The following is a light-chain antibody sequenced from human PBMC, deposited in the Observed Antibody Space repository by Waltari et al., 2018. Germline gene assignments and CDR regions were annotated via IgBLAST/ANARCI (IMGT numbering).Light chain of an antibody. Sequence: EIVVTQSPAALSLSQGDRVTISCRASQSVRNNFAWYQQKPGQAPRLLIFDASTRATGIPARFSGSGSGTEFTLTINTLQSEDFGIYYCQQYDNLITFGQGTRLEIK. CDR3: QQYDNLIT. CDR2: DAS. CDR1: QSVRNN. J-gene: IGKJ5*01. V-gene: IGKV3D-15*01.